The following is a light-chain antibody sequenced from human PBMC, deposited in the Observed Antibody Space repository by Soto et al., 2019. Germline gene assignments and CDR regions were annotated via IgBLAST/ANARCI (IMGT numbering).Light chain of an antibody. V-gene: IGKV1-16*01. CDR3: QHYNSYSEA. Sequence: DIHMTHSPSSLSASVVYIFTITLRAIQRISIYLNWYQQQTGSDAKCLLYDASSMQSGVPSRFSGSRSGTDFTLTISSLQHHDFATYYCQHYNSYSEAFGQGTKVEIK. J-gene: IGKJ1*01. CDR1: QRISIY. CDR2: DAS.